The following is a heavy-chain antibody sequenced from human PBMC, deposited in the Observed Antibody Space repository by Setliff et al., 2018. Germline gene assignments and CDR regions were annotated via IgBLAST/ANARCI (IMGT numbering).Heavy chain of an antibody. D-gene: IGHD3-3*01. J-gene: IGHJ4*02. CDR1: GFRFSSYA. Sequence: GGSLRLSCVASGFRFSSYAMNWVRQTPGKGLEWVSGVSGSGVNTFYADSVKGRFTISRDNSRNTLYLQMNSLRAEDTAVYYCARGTYEVSAGDYWGQGTLVTVSS. CDR2: VSGSGVNT. V-gene: IGHV3-23*01. CDR3: ARGTYEVSAGDY.